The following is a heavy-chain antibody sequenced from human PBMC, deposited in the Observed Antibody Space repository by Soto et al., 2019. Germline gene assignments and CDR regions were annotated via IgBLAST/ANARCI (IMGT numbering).Heavy chain of an antibody. Sequence: EVQLVESGGGLVQPGGSLRLSCAASGFTFRSYAMHWVRQAPGKGLEYVSAISSNGGSTYYANSVKGRFTISRDDSKNTLYLQMGSLRADDMAVYYCARAGRDGYYFDYWGQGTLVTVSS. CDR3: ARAGRDGYYFDY. CDR2: ISSNGGST. D-gene: IGHD3-10*01. V-gene: IGHV3-64*01. J-gene: IGHJ4*02. CDR1: GFTFRSYA.